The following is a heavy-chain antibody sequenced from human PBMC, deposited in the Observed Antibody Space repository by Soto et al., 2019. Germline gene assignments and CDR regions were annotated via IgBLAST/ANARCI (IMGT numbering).Heavy chain of an antibody. CDR2: ITGSGGST. V-gene: IGHV3-23*01. Sequence: TGGSLRLSCAASGFTFSSYAMNWVRQAPGKGLEWVSAITGSGGSTYYADFVKGRFTISRDNSKNTLYLQMNSLRAEDTAVYYCAKGAIFGVVYSDGMDVWGQGTTVTVSS. D-gene: IGHD3-3*01. CDR3: AKGAIFGVVYSDGMDV. CDR1: GFTFSSYA. J-gene: IGHJ6*02.